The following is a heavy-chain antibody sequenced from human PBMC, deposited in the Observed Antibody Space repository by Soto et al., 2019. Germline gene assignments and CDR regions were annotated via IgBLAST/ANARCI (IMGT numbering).Heavy chain of an antibody. J-gene: IGHJ4*02. V-gene: IGHV4-61*01. Sequence: QAQLQESGPGLVKPSETLSLTCTVSGGSVSSGSYYWSWIRQPPGKGLEWIGYIYYSGSTNYNPSLKSRVTISVDTSKNQFSLKLSSVTAADTAVYYCARDPTLLYFDYWGQGTLVTVSS. CDR2: IYYSGST. CDR3: ARDPTLLYFDY. CDR1: GGSVSSGSYY. D-gene: IGHD1-26*01.